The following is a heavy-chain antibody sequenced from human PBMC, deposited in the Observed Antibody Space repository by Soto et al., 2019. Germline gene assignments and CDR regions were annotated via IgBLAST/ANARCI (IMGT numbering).Heavy chain of an antibody. D-gene: IGHD3-22*01. V-gene: IGHV3-23*01. J-gene: IGHJ4*02. CDR3: AKVVARRPYYYYDSSGSSGYFDY. Sequence: GGSLRLSCAASGFTFSSYAMSWVRQAPGKGLEWVSAISGSGGSTYYADSVKGRFTISRDNSKNTLYLQMNSLRAEDTAVYYCAKVVARRPYYYYDSSGSSGYFDYWGQGTLVTVS. CDR1: GFTFSSYA. CDR2: ISGSGGST.